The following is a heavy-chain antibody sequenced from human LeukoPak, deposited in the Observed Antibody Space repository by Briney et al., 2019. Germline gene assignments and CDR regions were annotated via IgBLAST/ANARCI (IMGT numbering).Heavy chain of an antibody. CDR1: GGSFSGYY. J-gene: IGHJ4*02. Sequence: SETLSLTCAVYGGSFSGYYWSWIRQPPGKGLEWIGEINHSGSTNYNPSLKSRVTISVDTSKNQFSLGLSSVTAADTAVYYCARGIYFDSSGYSLGPGVIDYWGQGTLVTVSS. CDR3: ARGIYFDSSGYSLGPGVIDY. V-gene: IGHV4-34*01. D-gene: IGHD3-22*01. CDR2: INHSGST.